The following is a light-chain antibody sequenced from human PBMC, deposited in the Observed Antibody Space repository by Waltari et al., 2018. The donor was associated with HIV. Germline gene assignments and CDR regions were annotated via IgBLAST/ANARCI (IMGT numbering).Light chain of an antibody. CDR1: TLGHQT. V-gene: IGLV3-1*01. J-gene: IGLJ1*01. Sequence: SYELTQPPSVSVSPGQTASIPCSGDTLGHQTACWYQQKPGQSPVLVIYQDNKRPSVIPERFSGSNSGNTATLTISETQAMDEADYYCQAWDSSTVVFGTGTKVTV. CDR3: QAWDSSTVV. CDR2: QDN.